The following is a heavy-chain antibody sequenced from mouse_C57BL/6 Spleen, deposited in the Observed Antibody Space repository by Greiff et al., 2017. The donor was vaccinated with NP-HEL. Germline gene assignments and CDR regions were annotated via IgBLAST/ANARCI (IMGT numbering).Heavy chain of an antibody. D-gene: IGHD1-1*01. V-gene: IGHV5-17*01. CDR1: GFTFSDYG. J-gene: IGHJ4*01. CDR2: ISSGSSTI. Sequence: EVKLMESGGGLVKPGGSLKLSCAASGFTFSDYGMHWVRQAPEKGLEWVAYISSGSSTIYYADTVKGRFTISRDNAKNTLFLQMTSLRSEDTAMYYCASPPIYYYGSSYVGDAMDYWGQGTSVTVSS. CDR3: ASPPIYYYGSSYVGDAMDY.